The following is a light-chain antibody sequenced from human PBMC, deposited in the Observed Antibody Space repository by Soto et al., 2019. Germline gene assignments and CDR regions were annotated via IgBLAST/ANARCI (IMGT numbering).Light chain of an antibody. V-gene: IGLV2-14*01. CDR3: SSYTSSSTL. CDR1: SSDVGGYNY. J-gene: IGLJ2*01. Sequence: QSALTQPASVSGSPGQSITISCTGTSSDVGGYNYVSWYQQHPGKAPKLMIYEVSNRPSGVSNRFSGSKSGNTASLTISGLQAEDAADYYCSSYTSSSTLFGGGTKLTVL. CDR2: EVS.